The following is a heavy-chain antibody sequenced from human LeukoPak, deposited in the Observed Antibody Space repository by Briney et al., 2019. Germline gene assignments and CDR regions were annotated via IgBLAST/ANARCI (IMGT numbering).Heavy chain of an antibody. V-gene: IGHV3-30-3*01. D-gene: IGHD1-20*01. CDR2: ISYDGSNK. J-gene: IGHJ6*02. Sequence: GGSLRLSCAASGFTFSSYAMHWVRQAPGKGLEWVAVISYDGSNKYYADSVKGRFTISRDNSKNTLYLQMNSLRAEDTAVYYCARDFRYSGMDVWGQGTTVTVSS. CDR1: GFTFSSYA. CDR3: ARDFRYSGMDV.